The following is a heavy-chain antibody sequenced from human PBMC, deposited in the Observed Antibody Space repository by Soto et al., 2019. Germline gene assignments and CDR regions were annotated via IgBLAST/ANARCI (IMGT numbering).Heavy chain of an antibody. CDR2: IYHSGST. Sequence: SETLSLTCAVSGGSISSSNWWSWVRQPPGKGLEWIGEIYHSGSTNYNPSLKSRVTISVDKSKNQFSLKLSSVTAADTAVYYCARAGNPVGPSQHYYYYYGMDVWGQGTTVTVSS. CDR1: GGSISSSNW. J-gene: IGHJ6*02. V-gene: IGHV4-4*02. CDR3: ARAGNPVGPSQHYYYYYGMDV. D-gene: IGHD2-2*01.